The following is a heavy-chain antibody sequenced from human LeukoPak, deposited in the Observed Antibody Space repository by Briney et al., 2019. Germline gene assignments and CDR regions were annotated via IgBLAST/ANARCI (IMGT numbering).Heavy chain of an antibody. D-gene: IGHD6-13*01. CDR2: ISGSGTVI. CDR3: AREVKTASGSWWFDA. Sequence: GGSLRLSCAAFGFXFSSHEMNWVRQAPGKGREWVAPISGSGTVIYYADSVKGRFTISRDNAKDSLYLQMDGLRAEDTAVYYCAREVKTASGSWWFDAWGQGTLVTVSS. V-gene: IGHV3-48*03. J-gene: IGHJ5*02. CDR1: GFXFSSHE.